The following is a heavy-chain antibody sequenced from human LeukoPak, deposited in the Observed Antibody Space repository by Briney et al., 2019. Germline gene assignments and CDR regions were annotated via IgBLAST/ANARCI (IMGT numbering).Heavy chain of an antibody. D-gene: IGHD6-6*01. CDR2: ISYDGSNK. CDR1: GFTFSSYA. CDR3: AIVPGTDFDY. Sequence: GGSLRLSCAASGFTFSSYAMHWVRQAPGKGLEWVAVISYDGSNKYYADSVKGRSTISRDNSKNTLYLQMNSLRAEDTAVYYCAIVPGTDFDYWGQGTLVTVSS. V-gene: IGHV3-30-3*01. J-gene: IGHJ4*02.